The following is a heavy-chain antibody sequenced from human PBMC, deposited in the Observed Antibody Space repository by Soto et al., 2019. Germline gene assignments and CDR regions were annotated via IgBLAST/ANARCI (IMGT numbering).Heavy chain of an antibody. D-gene: IGHD3-3*01. CDR3: ARLGSKYYDFWSGSRLNYYGLDV. CDR2: INHSGST. V-gene: IGHV4-34*01. CDR1: GGSFSGYY. J-gene: IGHJ6*02. Sequence: KPSETLSLTCAVYGGSFSGYYWSWIRQPPGKGLEWIGEINHSGSTNYNPSLKSRVTISVDTSKNQFSLKLSSVTAADTAVYYCARLGSKYYDFWSGSRLNYYGLDVWGQGTAVT.